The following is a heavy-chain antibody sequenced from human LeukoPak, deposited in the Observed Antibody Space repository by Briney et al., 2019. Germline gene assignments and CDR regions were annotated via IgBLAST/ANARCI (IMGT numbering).Heavy chain of an antibody. Sequence: PSETLSLTCAVYGGSFSGYYWSWIRQPPGTRLEWIGEINHSGSTNYNPSLRSRVTISADTSKNQFSLKLSSVTAADTAVYYCARGARSYYGSGRGWYYYHIDVWGKGTTVTVSS. J-gene: IGHJ6*03. CDR1: GGSFSGYY. CDR2: INHSGST. CDR3: ARGARSYYGSGRGWYYYHIDV. D-gene: IGHD3-10*01. V-gene: IGHV4-34*01.